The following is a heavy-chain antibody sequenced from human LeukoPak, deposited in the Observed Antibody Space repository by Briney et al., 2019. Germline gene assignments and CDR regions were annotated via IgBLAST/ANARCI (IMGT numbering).Heavy chain of an antibody. D-gene: IGHD3-22*01. CDR3: ASSITMIVVAGRAFDY. J-gene: IGHJ4*02. Sequence: GASVKVSCKASGYTFTSYGISWVRQAPGQGLEWMGGIIPIFGTANYAQKFQGRVTITTDESTSTAYMELSSLRSEDTAVYYCASSITMIVVAGRAFDYWGQGTLVTVSS. V-gene: IGHV1-69*05. CDR2: IIPIFGTA. CDR1: GYTFTSYG.